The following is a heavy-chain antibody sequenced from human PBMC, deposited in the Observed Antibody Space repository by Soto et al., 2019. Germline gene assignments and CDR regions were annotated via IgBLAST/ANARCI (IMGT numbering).Heavy chain of an antibody. CDR3: ARGRYGDY. J-gene: IGHJ4*02. CDR2: ISAHNGNT. Sequence: QVHLVQSGAEVKKPGASVEVSCKGSGYAFTTYGITWVRQAPGQGLEWMGWISAHNGNTNYAQKLQGRVNVTRDTSTSTAYMELRSLRSDDTDVYYCARGRYGDYWGQGALVTVSS. V-gene: IGHV1-18*01. CDR1: GYAFTTYG. D-gene: IGHD1-1*01.